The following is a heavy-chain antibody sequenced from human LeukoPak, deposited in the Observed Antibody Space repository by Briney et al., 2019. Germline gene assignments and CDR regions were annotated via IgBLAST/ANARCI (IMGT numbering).Heavy chain of an antibody. CDR1: GDSVSSKSAA. J-gene: IGHJ4*02. V-gene: IGHV6-1*01. Sequence: SQTLSLTCAISGDSVSSKSAAWSWIRQSPSRGLEWLGRTYYRSKWYNDYAVSVKSRISVNPDTTKNQFSLQLSSVTPEDTAVYYCARAYYDISTGYLDYWGQGTLVTVSP. CDR2: TYYRSKWYN. D-gene: IGHD3-9*01. CDR3: ARAYYDISTGYLDY.